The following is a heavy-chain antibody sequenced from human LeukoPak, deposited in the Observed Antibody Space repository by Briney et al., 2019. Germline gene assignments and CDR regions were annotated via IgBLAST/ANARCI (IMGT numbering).Heavy chain of an antibody. J-gene: IGHJ3*02. Sequence: SETLSLTCAVYGGSFSGYYWSWIRQPPGKGLEWIGEINHSGSTNYNPSLKSRVTISVDTSKNQFSLKLSSVTAADTAVYYCARVGQLRYFAWFQLNAFDIWCQGTMVTVSS. CDR2: INHSGST. CDR1: GGSFSGYY. V-gene: IGHV4-34*01. D-gene: IGHD3-9*01. CDR3: ARVGQLRYFAWFQLNAFDI.